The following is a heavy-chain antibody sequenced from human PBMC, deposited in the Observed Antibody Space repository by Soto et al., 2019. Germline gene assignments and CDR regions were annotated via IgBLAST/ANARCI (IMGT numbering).Heavy chain of an antibody. D-gene: IGHD1-1*01. CDR2: ISYDGSNK. Sequence: GGSLRLSCAASGFTFSSYAMHWVRQAPGKGLEWVAVISYDGSNKYYADSVKGRFTISRDNSKNTLYLQMNSLRAEDTAVYYCARDLPGSATGTHYYYYYGMDVWGQGTTVTVSS. CDR1: GFTFSSYA. J-gene: IGHJ6*02. CDR3: ARDLPGSATGTHYYYYYGMDV. V-gene: IGHV3-30-3*01.